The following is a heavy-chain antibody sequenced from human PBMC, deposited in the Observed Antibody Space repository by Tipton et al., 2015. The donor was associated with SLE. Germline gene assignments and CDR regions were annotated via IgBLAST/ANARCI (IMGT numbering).Heavy chain of an antibody. J-gene: IGHJ6*02. CDR3: ARESWGMEGKDYPYYGLDV. CDR1: GFTFSSYE. V-gene: IGHV3-48*03. D-gene: IGHD2-8*01. CDR2: IGSGGDVI. Sequence: GSLRLSCAASGFTFSSYEMNWVRQAPGKGLEWVSYIGSGGDVIAYADSVKGRFTISRDNAKNSLYLQVSSLRAEDTAVYYCARESWGMEGKDYPYYGLDVWGQGTTVTVSS.